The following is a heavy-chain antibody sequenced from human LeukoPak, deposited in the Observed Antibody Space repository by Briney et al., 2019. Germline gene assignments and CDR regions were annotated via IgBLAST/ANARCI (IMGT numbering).Heavy chain of an antibody. CDR1: GGSISSYY. J-gene: IGHJ4*02. CDR2: IYYSGST. CDR3: ARDEIGSDY. D-gene: IGHD3-10*01. V-gene: IGHV4-59*01. Sequence: PSETLSLTCTVSGGSISSYYWSWIRQPPGKGLEWIGYIYYSGSTNYNPSLKSRVTISVDTSKNQFSLKLSSVTAADTAVYYCARDEIGSDYWGQGTLVTVSS.